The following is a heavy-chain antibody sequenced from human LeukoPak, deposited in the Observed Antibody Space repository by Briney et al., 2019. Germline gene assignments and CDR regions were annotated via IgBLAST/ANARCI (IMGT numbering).Heavy chain of an antibody. CDR3: AKVGGSFYYYYMDV. CDR2: ISSSSSYI. D-gene: IGHD3-10*01. CDR1: GFTFSSYS. V-gene: IGHV3-21*04. Sequence: GGSLRLSCAASGFTFSSYSMNWVRQAPGKGLEWVSSISSSSSYIYYADSVKGRFTISRDNSKNTLYLQMNSLRAEDTAVYYCAKVGGSFYYYYMDVWGKGTTVTVSS. J-gene: IGHJ6*03.